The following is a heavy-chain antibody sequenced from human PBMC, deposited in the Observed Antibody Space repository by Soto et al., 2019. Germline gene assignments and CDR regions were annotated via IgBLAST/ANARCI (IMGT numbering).Heavy chain of an antibody. Sequence: QVQLQESGPGLVKPSETLSLTCSVSGGSISNHYWSWIRQPPGKGLEWIGYIYYNGNTNYHPSLKSRVTMSADTSRNQISLKLTTVTAAVTAVYYCTGANWYSEYWGQGTLVTVSS. CDR1: GGSISNHY. CDR3: TGANWYSEY. J-gene: IGHJ4*02. CDR2: IYYNGNT. V-gene: IGHV4-59*11. D-gene: IGHD7-27*01.